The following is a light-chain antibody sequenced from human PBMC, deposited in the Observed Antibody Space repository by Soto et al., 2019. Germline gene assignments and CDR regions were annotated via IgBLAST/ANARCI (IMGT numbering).Light chain of an antibody. V-gene: IGLV2-14*01. J-gene: IGLJ2*01. CDR1: SRDVGRYNY. CDR2: EVS. Sequence: QSVLTQPASASGSPGQSITISCSGTSRDVGRYNYVSWYQQHPGKAPRLMIYEVSNRPSGISNRFSGSKSGNTASLTISGLQAEDEADYFCSSYTKVNTLVVFGGGTKLTVL. CDR3: SSYTKVNTLVV.